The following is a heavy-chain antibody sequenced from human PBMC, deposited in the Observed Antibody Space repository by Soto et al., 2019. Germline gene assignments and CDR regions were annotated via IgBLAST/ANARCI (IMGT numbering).Heavy chain of an antibody. J-gene: IGHJ6*02. CDR3: AREGLTGTIGLYYYYGMDV. CDR2: IYYSGST. V-gene: IGHV4-59*01. Sequence: PSETLSLTCTVSGGSISSYCWSWIRQPPGKGQEWIGYIYYSGSTNYNPSLKSRVTISVDTSKNQFSLKLSSVTAADTAVYYCAREGLTGTIGLYYYYGMDVWGQGTTVTVS. D-gene: IGHD1-7*01. CDR1: GGSISSYC.